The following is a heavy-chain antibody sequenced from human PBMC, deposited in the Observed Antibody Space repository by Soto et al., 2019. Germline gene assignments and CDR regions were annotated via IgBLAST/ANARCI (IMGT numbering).Heavy chain of an antibody. V-gene: IGHV3-53*01. CDR2: IYSGGST. J-gene: IGHJ6*02. D-gene: IGHD1-26*01. CDR1: GFTVSSNY. Sequence: GGSLRLSCAASGFTVSSNYMSWVRQAPGKGLEWVSVIYSGGSTYYADSVKGRFTISRDNSKNTLYLQMNSLRAEDTAVYYCARDQSGSYARDGMDVWGQGTTVTVSS. CDR3: ARDQSGSYARDGMDV.